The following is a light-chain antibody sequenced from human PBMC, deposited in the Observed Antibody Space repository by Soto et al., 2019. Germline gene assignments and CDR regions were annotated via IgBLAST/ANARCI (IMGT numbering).Light chain of an antibody. CDR3: CSYAGSSAFVV. J-gene: IGLJ2*01. CDR1: SSDVGGYKF. V-gene: IGLV2-14*01. Sequence: QSVLTQPASVSASPGQSITISCTGTSSDVGGYKFVSWYQHHPGKAPKLMIYEVNNRPSGVSNRFSGSKSGNTASLTISGLQAEDEADYYCCSYAGSSAFVVFGGGTKLTVL. CDR2: EVN.